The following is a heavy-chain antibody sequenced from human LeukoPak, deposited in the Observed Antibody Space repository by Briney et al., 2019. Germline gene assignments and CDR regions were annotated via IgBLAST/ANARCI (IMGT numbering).Heavy chain of an antibody. CDR3: ARHPAKLSPNNWFDP. V-gene: IGHV4-4*09. J-gene: IGHJ5*02. Sequence: SETLSLTCTVSGGSISSYYWSWIRQPPGKGLEWIGYIYTSGSTNYNPSLKSRVTISVDTSKNQFSLKLSSVTAADTAVYYCARHPAKLSPNNWFDPWGQGTLVTVSS. D-gene: IGHD3-16*02. CDR1: GGSISSYY. CDR2: IYTSGST.